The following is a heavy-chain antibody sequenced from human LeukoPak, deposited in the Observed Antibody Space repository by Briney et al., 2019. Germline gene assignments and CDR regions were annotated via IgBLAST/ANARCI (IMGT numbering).Heavy chain of an antibody. V-gene: IGHV3-30-3*01. CDR1: GFTFSSYA. CDR2: ISYDGSNK. Sequence: GGSLRLSCAASGFTFSSYAMHWVRQAPGKGLEWVAVISYDGSNKYYADSVKGRFTISRDNSKNTLYLQMNSLRAEDTAVYYCAKDLQFDIWGQGTMVTVSS. CDR3: AKDLQFDI. J-gene: IGHJ3*02.